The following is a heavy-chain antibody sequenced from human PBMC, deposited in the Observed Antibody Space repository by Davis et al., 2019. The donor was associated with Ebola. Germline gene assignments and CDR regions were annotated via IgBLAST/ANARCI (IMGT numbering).Heavy chain of an antibody. J-gene: IGHJ4*02. V-gene: IGHV3-48*03. CDR3: ARGPLTALDY. Sequence: PGGSLRLSCAASGFIFSSYEMTWVRQAPGGGLEWISYIGPSGTDIAYADSVRGRFTISRDNAKNSVHLQMDSLRAEDTGIYYCARGPLTALDYWGQGTLVTVSS. CDR1: GFIFSSYE. CDR2: IGPSGTDI. D-gene: IGHD3-9*01.